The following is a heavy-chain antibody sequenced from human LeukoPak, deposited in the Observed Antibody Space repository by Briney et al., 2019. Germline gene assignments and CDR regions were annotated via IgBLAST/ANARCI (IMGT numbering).Heavy chain of an antibody. V-gene: IGHV6-1*01. CDR3: ARTGKLWNPFDY. D-gene: IGHD1-14*01. CDR2: TYYRSQWYN. Sequence: SQTLSLTCAISGDSVSSNSAAWNWIRQSPSRGLEWLGRTYYRSQWYNNYADSVKSRIIINPDTSKNQFSLQLNSVTAADTAVYYCARTGKLWNPFDYWGQGTLVTVSS. J-gene: IGHJ4*02. CDR1: GDSVSSNSAA.